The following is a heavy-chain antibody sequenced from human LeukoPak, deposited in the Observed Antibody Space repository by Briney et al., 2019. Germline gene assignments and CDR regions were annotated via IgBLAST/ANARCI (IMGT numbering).Heavy chain of an antibody. CDR2: ISAYNGNT. Sequence: ASVKVSCKASGYTFTSYGISWVRHAPGQGLEWMGWISAYNGNTNYAQKLQGRVTMTTDTSTSTAYMELRSLRSDDTAVYYCARERGITMVRGVMFYYGMDVWGQGTTVTVSS. J-gene: IGHJ6*02. CDR3: ARERGITMVRGVMFYYGMDV. CDR1: GYTFTSYG. V-gene: IGHV1-18*01. D-gene: IGHD3-10*01.